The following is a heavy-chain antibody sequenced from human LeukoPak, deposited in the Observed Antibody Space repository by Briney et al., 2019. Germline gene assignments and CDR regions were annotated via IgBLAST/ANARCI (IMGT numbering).Heavy chain of an antibody. J-gene: IGHJ5*02. CDR3: ARSSKGYCSSTSCYIGTDP. CDR1: GGSFSGYY. V-gene: IGHV4-34*01. Sequence: PSETLSLTCAVYGGSFSGYYWSWIRQPPGKGLEWIGEINHSGSTNYNPSLKSRVTISVDTSKNQFSLKLSSVTAADTAVYYSARSSKGYCSSTSCYIGTDPWGQGTLVTVSS. CDR2: INHSGST. D-gene: IGHD2-2*02.